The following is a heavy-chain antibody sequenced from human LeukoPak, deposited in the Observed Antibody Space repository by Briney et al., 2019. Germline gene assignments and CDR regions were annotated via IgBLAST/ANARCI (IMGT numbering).Heavy chain of an antibody. CDR2: ISGGGGST. CDR1: GFTFTSYS. CDR3: AKQLGYCSDGSCYFPY. V-gene: IGHV3-23*01. J-gene: IGHJ4*02. Sequence: GGSLRLSCAASGFTFTSYSMNWVRQAPGKGLEWVSTISGGGGSTYYADSVKGRFTISRDNSKNTLYLQVNSLRAEDTAVYYCAKQLGYCSDGSCYFPYWGQGTLVTVSS. D-gene: IGHD2-15*01.